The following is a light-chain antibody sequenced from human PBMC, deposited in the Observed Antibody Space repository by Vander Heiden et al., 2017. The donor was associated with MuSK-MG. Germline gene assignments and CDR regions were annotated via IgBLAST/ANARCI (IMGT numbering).Light chain of an antibody. CDR2: GAS. Sequence: ELVLTQSPGTLSLFAGERATLACRASHSVRSSPFAGDQQKPGQAPRLLMYGASIRPAGIKDSFTGCESGTGFTRTIIRVRPEDFVGYFGQTYRTFGQGTRLEIK. CDR1: HSVRSSP. V-gene: IGKV3-20*01. CDR3: QTYRT. J-gene: IGKJ1*01.